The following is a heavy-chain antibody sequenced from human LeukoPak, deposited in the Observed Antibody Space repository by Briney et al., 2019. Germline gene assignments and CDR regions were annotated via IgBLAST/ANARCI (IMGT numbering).Heavy chain of an antibody. CDR1: GFTFRDYY. J-gene: IGHJ4*02. Sequence: GESLRLSCAASGFTFRDYYMSWIRQAPGKGLEWVSYISISSSYTNYADSVKGRFTISRDNAKNSLYLQMNSLRAEDTAVYYCARRVVYYSKYYFDYWGQGTLVTVSS. CDR2: ISISSSYT. CDR3: ARRVVYYSKYYFDY. D-gene: IGHD3-10*01. V-gene: IGHV3-11*06.